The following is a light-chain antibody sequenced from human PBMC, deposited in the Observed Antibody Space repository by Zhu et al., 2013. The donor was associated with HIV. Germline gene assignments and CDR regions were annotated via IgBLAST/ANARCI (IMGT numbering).Light chain of an antibody. CDR3: QQYGSSPLT. CDR2: GAS. V-gene: IGKV3-20*01. CDR1: RTVNRGY. J-gene: IGKJ4*01. Sequence: EIVMTQSPGSLALSPGERAALSCRATRTVNRGYLAWYQQRPGQPPRLLIYGASNRASGIPDRFSGSGSGTLFTLTISRLEPEDFAVYYCQQYGSSPLTFGGGTTLEIK.